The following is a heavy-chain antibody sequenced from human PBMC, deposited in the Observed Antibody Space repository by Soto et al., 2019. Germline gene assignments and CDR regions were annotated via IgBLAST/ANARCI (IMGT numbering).Heavy chain of an antibody. D-gene: IGHD6-19*01. V-gene: IGHV4-59*01. J-gene: IGHJ3*01. CDR2: IYDSGST. CDR1: GDSISSFY. Sequence: KTSETLSLTCTVSGDSISSFYWSWIRQAPGKGLEWIAYIYDSGSTNYNPSLKSRVTISLDTSKNQFSLKLTSVTAADTAMYYCARDFWAAGTGAFDVWGQGTMVTVSS. CDR3: ARDFWAAGTGAFDV.